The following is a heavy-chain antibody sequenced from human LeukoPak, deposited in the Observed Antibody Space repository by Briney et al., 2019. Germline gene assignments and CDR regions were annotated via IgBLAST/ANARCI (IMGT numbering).Heavy chain of an antibody. D-gene: IGHD4-17*01. J-gene: IGHJ6*02. CDR1: GFTFSSYW. CDR3: ARDRDYDGGMDV. CDR2: IKQDGREK. Sequence: AVSLRLFCAASGFTFSSYWLSWVRQAPGKGLEWVANIKQDGREKYYVDSVKGRCTISRDNAKNSLYLQMNSLRAEDTAVYYCARDRDYDGGMDVWGRGTTVTVSS. V-gene: IGHV3-7*05.